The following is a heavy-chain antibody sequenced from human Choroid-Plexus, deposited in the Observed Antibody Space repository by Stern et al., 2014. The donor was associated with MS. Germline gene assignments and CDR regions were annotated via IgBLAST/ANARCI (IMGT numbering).Heavy chain of an antibody. CDR3: AKDRQYLTYFFAH. CDR2: VSYDGSNK. CDR1: GFTFGSWA. D-gene: IGHD2/OR15-2a*01. Sequence: QVQLVESGGGVVQPGRPLRLSCGASGFTFGSWAMHWVRQAPGKGLEWVAGVSYDGSNKYYADSVKGRFTISRDNSQNTLYMQMSSLRPEDTAVYYCAKDRQYLTYFFAHWGQGSLVTVSS. V-gene: IGHV3-30*18. J-gene: IGHJ5*02.